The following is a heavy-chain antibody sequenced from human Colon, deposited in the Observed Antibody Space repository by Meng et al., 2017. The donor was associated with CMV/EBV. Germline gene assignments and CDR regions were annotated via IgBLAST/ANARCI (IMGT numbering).Heavy chain of an antibody. CDR1: GFTFHDYG. CDR2: INWNGESI. V-gene: IGHV3-20*04. Sequence: GGSLRLSCTASGFTFHDYGMNWVRRVPGKGLEWVSGINWNGESIGYADSVKGRFTVSSDNAGKSLYLQMNSLTAEDTASYYCARAISAARRNYFGMDVWGQGTTVTVSS. J-gene: IGHJ6*02. CDR3: ARAISAARRNYFGMDV. D-gene: IGHD2-2*01.